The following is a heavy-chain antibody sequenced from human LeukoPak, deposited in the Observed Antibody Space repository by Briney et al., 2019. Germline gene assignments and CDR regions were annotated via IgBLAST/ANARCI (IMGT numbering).Heavy chain of an antibody. CDR3: TKSSGYIWFDP. V-gene: IGHV3-9*02. J-gene: IGHJ5*02. CDR1: GFTSDDYA. D-gene: IGHD3-22*01. Sequence: GGSLRLSCVASGFTSDDYAMHWVRQAPGKGLEWVSSINWNSDNIVYADSVKGRFTIYRDRAKNSLYLQMNSLRTEDTALYYCTKSSGYIWFDPWGQGTLVTVSS. CDR2: INWNSDNI.